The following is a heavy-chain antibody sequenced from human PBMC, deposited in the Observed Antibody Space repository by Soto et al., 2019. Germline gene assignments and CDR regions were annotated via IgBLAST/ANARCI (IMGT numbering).Heavy chain of an antibody. Sequence: QVQLVQSGAEVKKPGSSVKVSCKASGGTFSSYAISWVRQAPGQGLEWMGGIIPIFGTANYAQKFQGRVTITADESTSTAYMALSSLRSEDTAVYYCARGGSSSWYYYYGMDVWGQGTTVTVSS. J-gene: IGHJ6*02. D-gene: IGHD6-13*01. CDR3: ARGGSSSWYYYYGMDV. CDR2: IIPIFGTA. V-gene: IGHV1-69*01. CDR1: GGTFSSYA.